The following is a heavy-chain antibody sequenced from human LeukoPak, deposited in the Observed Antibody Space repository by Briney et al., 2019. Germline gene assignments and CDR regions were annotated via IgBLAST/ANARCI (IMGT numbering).Heavy chain of an antibody. CDR3: ARQGVGATDC. CDR2: INHSGST. D-gene: IGHD1-26*01. V-gene: IGHV4-34*01. J-gene: IGHJ4*02. CDR1: GGSFSGYY. Sequence: SETLSLTCAVYGGSFSGYYWSWIRQPPGKGLEWIGEINHSGSTNYNPSLKSRVTISVDTSKNQFSLKLSSVTAADTAVYYCARQGVGATDCWGQGTLVTVSS.